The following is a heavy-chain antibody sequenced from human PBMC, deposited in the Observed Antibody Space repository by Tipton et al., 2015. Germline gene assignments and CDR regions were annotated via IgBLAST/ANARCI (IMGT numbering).Heavy chain of an antibody. CDR3: ARGRGFLELDY. J-gene: IGHJ4*02. D-gene: IGHD3-3*01. CDR1: GFTFSHYA. V-gene: IGHV3-13*01. CDR2: IGTAADT. Sequence: SLRLSCAASGFTFSHYAMHWVRQGTGKGLEWVSGIGTAADTYYPGSVKGRFTISRENARNALYLQMNSLRAGDTAVYYCARGRGFLELDYWGQGALVTVSS.